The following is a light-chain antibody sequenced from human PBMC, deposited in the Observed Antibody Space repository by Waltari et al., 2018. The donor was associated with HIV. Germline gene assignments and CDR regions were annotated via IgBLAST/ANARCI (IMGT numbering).Light chain of an antibody. CDR3: QQLNSYPLT. CDR2: GAS. J-gene: IGKJ4*01. Sequence: DIHLTQSPPFLSASIGARVTISCRATQGINSYLAWYQQKPGKAPKLLIYGASTLRSGVPSRFSGSGSGTEFTLTISNLQPEDSATYYCQQLNSYPLTFGGGTKVETK. CDR1: QGINSY. V-gene: IGKV1-9*01.